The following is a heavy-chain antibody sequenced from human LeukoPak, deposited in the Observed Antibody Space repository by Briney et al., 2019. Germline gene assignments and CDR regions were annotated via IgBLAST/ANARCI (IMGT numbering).Heavy chain of an antibody. CDR2: IYYSGST. D-gene: IGHD3-10*01. CDR1: GGSISSSSYY. CDR3: ARHGSPRGSQRTKDYYGSGSYYDY. Sequence: SETLSLTCTVSGGSISSSSYYWGWIRQPPGKGLEWIGSIYYSGSTYYNPSLKSRVTISVDTSKNQFSLKLSSVTAADTAVYYCARHGSPRGSQRTKDYYGSGSYYDYWGQGTLVTVSS. V-gene: IGHV4-39*01. J-gene: IGHJ4*02.